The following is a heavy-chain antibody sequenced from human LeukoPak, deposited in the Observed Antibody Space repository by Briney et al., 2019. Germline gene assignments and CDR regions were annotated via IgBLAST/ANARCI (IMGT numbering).Heavy chain of an antibody. D-gene: IGHD3-22*01. CDR1: GFTFNTYT. V-gene: IGHV3-21*01. J-gene: IGHJ4*02. CDR3: VRGDSREL. CDR2: IGRSSIDK. Sequence: GGSLRLSSAASGFTFNTYTMNWVRQAPGKGLEWVSSIGRSSIDKYYADSVRGRFTISRDNAKNSLYVQMSSLRAEDTAVYYCVRGDSRELWGQGTLVTVSS.